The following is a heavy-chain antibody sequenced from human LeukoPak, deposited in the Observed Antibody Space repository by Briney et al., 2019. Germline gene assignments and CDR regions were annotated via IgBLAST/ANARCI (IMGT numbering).Heavy chain of an antibody. V-gene: IGHV1-46*01. CDR1: GYTFTSYY. J-gene: IGHJ4*02. CDR3: ARDYCSSAYDSSGYSIPPYYFDY. D-gene: IGHD3-22*01. CDR2: INSSGGST. Sequence: ASVKVSCKASGYTFTSYYMHWVRQAPGQGLEWMGIINSSGGSTSYTQKFQGRITMTRDMSTSTVYMELSSLRSEATAVYYCARDYCSSAYDSSGYSIPPYYFDYWGQGTLVTVSS.